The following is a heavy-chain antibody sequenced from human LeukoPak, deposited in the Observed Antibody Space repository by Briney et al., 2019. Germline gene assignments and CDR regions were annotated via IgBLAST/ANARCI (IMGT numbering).Heavy chain of an antibody. CDR3: ARTKPTVTTDY. V-gene: IGHV4-34*01. Sequence: SETLSHTCAVYGGSFSGYYWSWIRQPPGKGLEWIGEINHSGSTNYNPSLKSRVTISVDTSKNQFSLKLSSVTAADTAVYYCARTKPTVTTDYWGQGTLVTVSS. CDR1: GGSFSGYY. D-gene: IGHD4-17*01. CDR2: INHSGST. J-gene: IGHJ4*02.